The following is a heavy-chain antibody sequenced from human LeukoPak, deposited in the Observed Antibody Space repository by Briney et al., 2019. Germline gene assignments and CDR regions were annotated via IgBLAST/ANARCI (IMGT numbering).Heavy chain of an antibody. V-gene: IGHV1-18*04. Sequence: ASVKVSCKASGYTFTSYGISWVRQAPGQGHEWMGWISAYNGNTNYAQKLQGRVTMTTDTSTSTAYMELRSLRSDDTAVYYCARDGGIIVVVPAVDYWGQGTLVTVSS. J-gene: IGHJ4*02. CDR1: GYTFTSYG. CDR3: ARDGGIIVVVPAVDY. D-gene: IGHD2-2*01. CDR2: ISAYNGNT.